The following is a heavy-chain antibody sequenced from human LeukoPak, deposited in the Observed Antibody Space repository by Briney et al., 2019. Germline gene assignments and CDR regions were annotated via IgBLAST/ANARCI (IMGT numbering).Heavy chain of an antibody. V-gene: IGHV3-48*02. D-gene: IGHD3-16*01. J-gene: IGHJ4*02. Sequence: GSLRLSCAASGFTLSSYSMNWVRQAPGEGLEWVSYISSSSTIYYADSVKGRFTISRDNAKNSLYLQMNSLRDEDTAVYYCARDRVPGGWYYFDYWGQGTLVTVSS. CDR3: ARDRVPGGWYYFDY. CDR2: ISSSSTI. CDR1: GFTLSSYS.